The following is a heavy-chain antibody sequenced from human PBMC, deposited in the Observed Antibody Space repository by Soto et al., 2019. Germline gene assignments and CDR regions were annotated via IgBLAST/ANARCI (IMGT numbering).Heavy chain of an antibody. D-gene: IGHD3-10*01. CDR2: IYNSGST. J-gene: IGHJ4*02. V-gene: IGHV4-39*07. CDR1: GGSISSSSYY. Sequence: SETLSLTCPVSGGSISSSSYYWGWIRQPPGKGLEWIGSIYNSGSTHYNPSLRSRVTISVDTSKNQFSLKLRSVTAADTAVYYCASMGYHYGSGSYPLDYWGQGTLVTAPQ. CDR3: ASMGYHYGSGSYPLDY.